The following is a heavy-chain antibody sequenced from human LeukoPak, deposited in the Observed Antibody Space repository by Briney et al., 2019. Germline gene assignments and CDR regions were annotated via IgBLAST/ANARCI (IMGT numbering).Heavy chain of an antibody. CDR2: ISSSGSTI. J-gene: IGHJ4*02. CDR1: GFTFSSYE. CDR3: ARDGQVEQWLVGFDY. Sequence: PGGSLRLSCAASGFTFSSYEMNWVRQAPGKGLEWVSYISSSGSTIYYADSVKGRFTISRDNAKNSLYLQMNSLRAEDTAVYYCARDGQVEQWLVGFDYWGQGTLVTVSS. D-gene: IGHD6-19*01. V-gene: IGHV3-48*03.